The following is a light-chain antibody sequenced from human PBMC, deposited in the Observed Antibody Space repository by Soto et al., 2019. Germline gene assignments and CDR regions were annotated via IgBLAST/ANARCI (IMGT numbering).Light chain of an antibody. CDR1: QGISDY. V-gene: IGKV1-27*01. J-gene: IGKJ3*01. CDR3: QKYNSAAFS. Sequence: DMQMTQSPSSLSASLGDRVTLTCRATQGISDYVAWYQQKVGKVPKLLIYAPSTLHSGVSSRFSGSGSGTDFTLTISSLQPEDDACYYCQKYNSAAFSFGVGTKVDVK. CDR2: APS.